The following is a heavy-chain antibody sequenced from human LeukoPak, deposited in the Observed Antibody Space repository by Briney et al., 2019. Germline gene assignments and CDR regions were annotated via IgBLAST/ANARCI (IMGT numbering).Heavy chain of an antibody. J-gene: IGHJ6*03. CDR1: GFTFSSYG. CDR2: IRYDGSNK. V-gene: IGHV3-30*02. CDR3: AKATDYYYYMDV. Sequence: PGGSLRLSCAASGFTFSSYGMHWVRQAPGKGLEWVAFIRYDGSNKYYADSVKGRFTISRDNSKNTLYLQMNSLRAEDTAVYYCAKATDYYYYMDVWGKGTTVTVSS.